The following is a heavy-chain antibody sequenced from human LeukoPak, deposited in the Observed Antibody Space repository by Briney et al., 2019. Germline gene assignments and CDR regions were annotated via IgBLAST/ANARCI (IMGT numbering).Heavy chain of an antibody. J-gene: IGHJ5*02. CDR1: GGSISSSSYY. CDR3: ARGQNWNYGKTIAWFDP. V-gene: IGHV4-39*07. Sequence: SETLSLTCTVSGGSISSSSYYWGWIRQPPGKGLEWIGSIYYSGSTYYNPSLKSRVTISVDTSKNQFSLKLSSVTAADTAVYYCARGQNWNYGKTIAWFDPWGQGTLVTVSS. CDR2: IYYSGST. D-gene: IGHD1-7*01.